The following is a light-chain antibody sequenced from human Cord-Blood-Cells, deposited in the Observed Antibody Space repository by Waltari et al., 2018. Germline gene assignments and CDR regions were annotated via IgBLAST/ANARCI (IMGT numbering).Light chain of an antibody. Sequence: QSALTQPASVSGSPGQSITISCTGTSSDGGGYNYVSWYQQHPGKAPKLLIYHVSKRPSGVSTRFPGSKSGTTASLTISGLQAEDEADYYCSSYTSSSTFVFGTGTKVTVL. CDR2: HVS. CDR1: SSDGGGYNY. CDR3: SSYTSSSTFV. V-gene: IGLV2-14*01. J-gene: IGLJ1*01.